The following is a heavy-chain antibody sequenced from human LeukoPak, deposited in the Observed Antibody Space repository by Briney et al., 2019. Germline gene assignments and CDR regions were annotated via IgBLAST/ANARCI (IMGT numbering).Heavy chain of an antibody. CDR3: ARDTLGEGEDANYAVYYFDY. CDR2: ISRSGSTI. D-gene: IGHD4/OR15-4a*01. J-gene: IGHJ4*02. Sequence: GGSLRLSCAASGFTFSNYEMNWVRQAPGKGLEWVSHISRSGSTINYAESVKGRFTISRDNAKNSVYLQMNSLRADDTAFYYCARDTLGEGEDANYAVYYFDYWGQGTVVTVSS. CDR1: GFTFSNYE. V-gene: IGHV3-48*03.